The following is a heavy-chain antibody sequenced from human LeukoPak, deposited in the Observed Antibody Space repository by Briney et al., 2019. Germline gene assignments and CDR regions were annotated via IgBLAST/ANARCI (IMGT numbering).Heavy chain of an antibody. CDR1: GGSISSGDYY. J-gene: IGHJ3*02. Sequence: SETLSLTCTVPGGSISSGDYYWSWIRQPPGKGLEWIGYIYYSGSTYYNPSLKSRVTISVDTSKNQFSLKLSSVTAADTAVYYCARVRGYYSPAAFDIWGQGTMVTVSS. CDR3: ARVRGYYSPAAFDI. CDR2: IYYSGST. V-gene: IGHV4-30-4*08. D-gene: IGHD3-22*01.